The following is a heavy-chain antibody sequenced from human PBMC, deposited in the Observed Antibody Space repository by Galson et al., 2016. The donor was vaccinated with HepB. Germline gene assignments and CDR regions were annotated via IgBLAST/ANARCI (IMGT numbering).Heavy chain of an antibody. CDR2: ISYDGSIQ. CDR1: GYTFSFYA. CDR3: ARDRVVDASGDYPDALDF. J-gene: IGHJ3*01. Sequence: SLRLSCAASGYTFSFYAIHWVRQAPGKGLEWVAVISYDGSIQNYAGTVKGRFTITRENSKKEVYLQMTNLRVEDTAVYYCARDRVVDASGDYPDALDFWGRGTMVTVAS. V-gene: IGHV3-30-3*01. D-gene: IGHD2-8*02.